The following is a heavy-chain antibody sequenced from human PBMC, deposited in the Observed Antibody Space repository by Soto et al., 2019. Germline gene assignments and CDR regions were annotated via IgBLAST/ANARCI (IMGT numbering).Heavy chain of an antibody. CDR1: GYTFTSHG. CDR3: ARLLTEGATYREDAFDM. J-gene: IGHJ3*02. V-gene: IGHV1-18*01. Sequence: QLQLVQSGGEVKTPGASVKVSCTTSGYTFTSHGISWVRQAPGQGLEWMGWISTYNGKTDYAQKFQGRVTMTADTRTSPVYMEVRSLRSADTAVYYCARLLTEGATYREDAFDMWGQGTKVTVSS. CDR2: ISTYNGKT. D-gene: IGHD1-26*01.